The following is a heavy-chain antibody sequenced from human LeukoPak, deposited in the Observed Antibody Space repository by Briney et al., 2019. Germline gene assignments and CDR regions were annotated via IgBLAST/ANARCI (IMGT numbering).Heavy chain of an antibody. CDR3: AKDLYSYGPDY. CDR1: GFTFSSYG. Sequence: GGSLRLSCAPSGFTFSSYGTHWVRQAPGKGLEWVAVISYDGSNKYYADSVKGRFTISRDNSKNALYLQMNSLRAEDTAVYYCAKDLYSYGPDYWGQGTLVTVSS. D-gene: IGHD5-18*01. CDR2: ISYDGSNK. J-gene: IGHJ4*02. V-gene: IGHV3-30*18.